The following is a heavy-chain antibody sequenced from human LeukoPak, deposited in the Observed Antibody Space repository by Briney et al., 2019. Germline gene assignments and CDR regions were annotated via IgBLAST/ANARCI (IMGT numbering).Heavy chain of an antibody. CDR1: GGSISTYC. CDR2: IYTSGST. CDR3: ARSRDSYNFGY. Sequence: SETLSLTCSVSGGSISTYCWSWIRQPAGKGLEWIGRIYTSGSTNYNPSLKSRVTMSVDTSKNQFSLKLSSVTAADAAVYYCARSRDSYNFGYWGQGTLVTVSS. J-gene: IGHJ4*02. V-gene: IGHV4-4*07. D-gene: IGHD5-24*01.